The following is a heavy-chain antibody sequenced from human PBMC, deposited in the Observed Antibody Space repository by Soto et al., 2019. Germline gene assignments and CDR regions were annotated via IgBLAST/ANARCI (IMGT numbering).Heavy chain of an antibody. CDR1: GFSFSSYV. Sequence: PGGSLRLSCAASGFSFSSYVMSWVRQAPGKGLEWVSLISWDGGSTYYADSVKGRFTISRDNSKNSLYLQMNSLRTEDTALYYCAKDILVSGSSYYYYYGMDVWGQGTTVTVSS. V-gene: IGHV3-43*02. D-gene: IGHD6-19*01. CDR2: ISWDGGST. J-gene: IGHJ6*02. CDR3: AKDILVSGSSYYYYYGMDV.